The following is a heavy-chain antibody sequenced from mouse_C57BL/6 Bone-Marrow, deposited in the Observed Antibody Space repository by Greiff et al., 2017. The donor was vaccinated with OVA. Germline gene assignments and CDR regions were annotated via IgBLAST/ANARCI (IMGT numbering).Heavy chain of an antibody. J-gene: IGHJ3*01. CDR3: TRGNSYDFPGTWFAY. CDR1: GYTFTSYW. Sequence: VQLQQSGTVLARPGASVKMSCKTSGYTFTSYWMHWVKQRPGQGLEWIGAIYPGNSDTSYNQKFKGKAKLTAVTSASTAYMELSSLTNEDSAVYYCTRGNSYDFPGTWFAYWGQGTLVTVSA. CDR2: IYPGNSDT. D-gene: IGHD2-4*01. V-gene: IGHV1-5*01.